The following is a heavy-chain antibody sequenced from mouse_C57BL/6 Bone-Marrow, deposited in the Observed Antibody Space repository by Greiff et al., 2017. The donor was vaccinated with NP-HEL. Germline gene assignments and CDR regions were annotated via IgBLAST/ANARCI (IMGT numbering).Heavy chain of an antibody. Sequence: QVQLQQSGAELVRPGASVTLSCKASGYTFTDYEMHWVKQTPVHGLEWIGAIDPETGGTAYNQKFKGKAILTADKSSSTAYMELRSLTSEDSAVYYCTRMRYYGGSSWYFDVWGTGTTVTVSS. CDR1: GYTFTDYE. CDR2: IDPETGGT. J-gene: IGHJ1*03. D-gene: IGHD1-1*01. V-gene: IGHV1-15*01. CDR3: TRMRYYGGSSWYFDV.